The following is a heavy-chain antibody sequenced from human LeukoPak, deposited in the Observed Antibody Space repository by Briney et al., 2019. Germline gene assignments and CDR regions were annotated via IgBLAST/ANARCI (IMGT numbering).Heavy chain of an antibody. Sequence: SQTLSLTCAISGDSVSSNSAAWNWIRQSPSRGLEWLGRTYHRSKWYNDYVVSVKSRISINPDTAKNQFSLQLKSVTPEDTAVYYCARAYCSGGSCYWYFDLWGRGTLVTVSS. CDR1: GDSVSSNSAA. J-gene: IGHJ2*01. D-gene: IGHD2-15*01. CDR3: ARAYCSGGSCYWYFDL. CDR2: TYHRSKWYN. V-gene: IGHV6-1*01.